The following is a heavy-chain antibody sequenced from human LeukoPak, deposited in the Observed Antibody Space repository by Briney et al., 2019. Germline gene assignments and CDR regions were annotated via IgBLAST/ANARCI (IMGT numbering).Heavy chain of an antibody. CDR1: GGTFSSYA. CDR2: IIPILGIA. J-gene: IGHJ3*02. V-gene: IGHV1-69*04. D-gene: IGHD2-2*01. CDR3: ARVPIGYCSSTSCYPGYDAFDI. Sequence: SVKVSCKASGGTFSSYAISWVRQAPGQGLEWMGRIIPILGIANYAQKFQGRVTITADKSTSTAYMELSSLRSEDTAVYYCARVPIGYCSSTSCYPGYDAFDIWGQGTMVTVSS.